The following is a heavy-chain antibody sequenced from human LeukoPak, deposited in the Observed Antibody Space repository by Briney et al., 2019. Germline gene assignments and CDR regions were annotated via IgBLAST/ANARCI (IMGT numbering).Heavy chain of an antibody. Sequence: PSETLSLTCTVSGGSISSSSYYWGWIRQPPGKGLEWIGSIYYSGSTYYNPSLKSRVTISVDTSKNQFSLKLSSVTAADTAVYYCATQGGYCTSTSCYFNWGQGTMVTVSS. CDR1: GGSISSSSYY. J-gene: IGHJ3*01. CDR3: ATQGGYCTSTSCYFN. V-gene: IGHV4-39*01. CDR2: IYYSGST. D-gene: IGHD2-2*01.